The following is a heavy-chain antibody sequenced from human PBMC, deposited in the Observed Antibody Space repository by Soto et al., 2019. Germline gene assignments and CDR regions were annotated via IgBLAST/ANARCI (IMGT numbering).Heavy chain of an antibody. CDR3: AKAGVSSWYGGFDY. V-gene: IGHV3-23*01. J-gene: IGHJ4*02. Sequence: GGSLRLCCAASGFTFSNYAVSWVRQAPGKGVGWVSVSVSCGSTLYADSVKVRFTISRDTYKNTLYLQMNSLRAEDTAVYYCAKAGVSSWYGGFDYWGQGTLVTVSS. CDR2: SVSCGST. CDR1: GFTFSNYA. D-gene: IGHD6-13*01.